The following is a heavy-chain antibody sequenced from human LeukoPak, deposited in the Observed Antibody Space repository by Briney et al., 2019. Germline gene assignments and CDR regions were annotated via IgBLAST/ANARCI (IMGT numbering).Heavy chain of an antibody. CDR2: ISSSSSYI. J-gene: IGHJ4*02. Sequence: PGGSLRLSCAASGFTFSSYSMNWVRQAPGKGLEWVSSISSSSSYIYYADSVKGRFTISRDNAKNSLYLQMNSLRAEDTAVYYCARVRVPAAIVGYFDYWDQGTLVTVSS. CDR1: GFTFSSYS. CDR3: ARVRVPAAIVGYFDY. V-gene: IGHV3-21*01. D-gene: IGHD2-2*01.